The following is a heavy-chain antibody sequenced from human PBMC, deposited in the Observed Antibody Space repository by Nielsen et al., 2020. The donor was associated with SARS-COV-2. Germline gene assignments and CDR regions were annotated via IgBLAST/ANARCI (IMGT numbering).Heavy chain of an antibody. D-gene: IGHD2-15*01. CDR3: ASARDCGGSTCFSHPYYGMDV. CDR2: ISTSGSTI. V-gene: IGHV3-48*03. Sequence: GESLKISCAASGFTFSSYEMNWVRQAPGKGLEWVSYISTSGSTIYYADSVKGRFTISRDNAKNTLYLQMNSLRVEDTAAYYCASARDCGGSTCFSHPYYGMDVWGQGTTVSVSS. CDR1: GFTFSSYE. J-gene: IGHJ6*02.